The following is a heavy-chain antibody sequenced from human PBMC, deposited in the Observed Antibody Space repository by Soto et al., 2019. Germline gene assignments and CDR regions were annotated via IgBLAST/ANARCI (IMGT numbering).Heavy chain of an antibody. CDR1: GYSFTSYW. Sequence: PGESLKISCKGSGYSFTSYWISWVRQMPGKGLEWMGRIDPSDSYTNYSPSFQGHVTISADKSISTAYLQWSSLKASDTAMYYCARHRVRYFDWLSHHDAFDIWGQGTMVTVSS. D-gene: IGHD3-9*01. J-gene: IGHJ3*02. CDR3: ARHRVRYFDWLSHHDAFDI. CDR2: IDPSDSYT. V-gene: IGHV5-10-1*01.